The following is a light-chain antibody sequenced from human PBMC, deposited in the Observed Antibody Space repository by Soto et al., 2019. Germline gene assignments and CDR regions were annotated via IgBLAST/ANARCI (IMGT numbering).Light chain of an antibody. CDR3: QQLSHYPYT. Sequence: DIQLTQSPSFLSASVEDRVTISCRASYDIYSSLAWYQQEPGKPPKLLIYDSSTLQTGVPSRFTGSGSGRKVTLTISCLQFEDFATYFCQQLSHYPYTFGQGTKLEI. CDR2: DSS. CDR1: YDIYSS. J-gene: IGKJ2*01. V-gene: IGKV1-9*01.